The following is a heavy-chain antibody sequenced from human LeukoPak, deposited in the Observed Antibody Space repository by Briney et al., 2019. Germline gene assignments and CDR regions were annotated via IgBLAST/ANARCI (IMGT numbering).Heavy chain of an antibody. J-gene: IGHJ4*02. CDR1: GFTFSSYA. CDR3: AKDQEGWELTLGVDY. D-gene: IGHD1-26*01. CDR2: ISGSGGST. Sequence: PGGSLRLSCAASGFTFSSYAMSWVRQAPGKGLEWVSAISGSGGSTYYADSVKGRFTISRDNSKNTLYLQMNSLRAEDTAVYYCAKDQEGWELTLGVDYWGQGTLVTVSS. V-gene: IGHV3-23*01.